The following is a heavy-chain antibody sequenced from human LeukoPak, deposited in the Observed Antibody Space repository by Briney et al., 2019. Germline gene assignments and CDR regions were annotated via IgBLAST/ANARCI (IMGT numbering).Heavy chain of an antibody. D-gene: IGHD2-2*01. CDR1: GYSFTSYW. CDR2: IYPGDSDT. J-gene: IGHJ5*02. Sequence: GESLKISCKGSGYSFTSYWIGWVRQMPRKGLEWMGIIYPGDSDTRYSPSFQGQVTISADKSISTAYLQWSSLKASDTAMYYCARRYCRSTSCANWFDPWGQGTLVTVSS. V-gene: IGHV5-51*01. CDR3: ARRYCRSTSCANWFDP.